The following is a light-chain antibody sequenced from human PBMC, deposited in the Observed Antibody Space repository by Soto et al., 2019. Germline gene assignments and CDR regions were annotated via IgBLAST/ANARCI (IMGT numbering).Light chain of an antibody. CDR2: DVS. CDR3: ASYTSSTTPYV. J-gene: IGLJ1*01. Sequence: QSALTQPASVSGSLGQSITISCTGTSSDVGAYNLVSWYQHHPGKAPKLMIYDVSDRPSGISNRFSGSKSGNTASLTISGLQAEDEADYYCASYTSSTTPYVLGTGTKLTVL. V-gene: IGLV2-14*03. CDR1: SSDVGAYNL.